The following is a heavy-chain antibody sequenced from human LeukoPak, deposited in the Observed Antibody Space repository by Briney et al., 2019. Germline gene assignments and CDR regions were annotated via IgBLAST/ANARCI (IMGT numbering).Heavy chain of an antibody. CDR3: ARGSDYYDSSGYYLPFDY. CDR1: GGSISSGGYY. D-gene: IGHD3-22*01. Sequence: SETLSLTCTVSGGSISSGGYYWSWIRQHPGKGLEWIGYIYYSGSTYYNPSLKSRVTISVDTFKNQFSLKLSSVTAADTAVYYCARGSDYYDSSGYYLPFDYWGQGTLVTVSS. J-gene: IGHJ4*02. CDR2: IYYSGST. V-gene: IGHV4-31*03.